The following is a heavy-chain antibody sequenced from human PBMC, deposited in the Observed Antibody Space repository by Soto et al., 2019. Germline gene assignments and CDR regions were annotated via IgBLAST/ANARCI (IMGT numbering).Heavy chain of an antibody. V-gene: IGHV1-18*01. D-gene: IGHD1-26*01. J-gene: IGHJ6*02. CDR2: ISAYNGNA. CDR1: GYTFTTYG. CDR3: AREAKLGTTSPWMDV. Sequence: VQLMQSGAEVKKPGASVKVSCKASGYTFTTYGISWVRQAPGQGLEWMGWISAYNGNANYAQKLQDTVTMTTDTSTSTAYMELRSLRSDDTAVYYCAREAKLGTTSPWMDVWGQGTTVTVSS.